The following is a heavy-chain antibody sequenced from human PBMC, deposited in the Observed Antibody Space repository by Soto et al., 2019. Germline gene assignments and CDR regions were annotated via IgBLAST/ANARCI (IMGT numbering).Heavy chain of an antibody. J-gene: IGHJ6*02. CDR3: ARGGSYDITIFGVVIRTQSCMDV. D-gene: IGHD3-3*01. CDR1: GFTFSSYG. CDR2: ISYDGSNK. V-gene: IGHV3-30*03. Sequence: PGGSLRLSCAASGFTFSSYGMHWVRQAPGKGLEWVAVISYDGSNKYYADSVKGRFTISRDNSKNTLYLQMNSLRAEDTAVYYCARGGSYDITIFGVVIRTQSCMDVWGQGTTVTVSS.